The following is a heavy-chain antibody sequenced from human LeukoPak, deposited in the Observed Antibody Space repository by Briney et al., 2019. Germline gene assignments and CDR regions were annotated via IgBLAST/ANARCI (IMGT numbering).Heavy chain of an antibody. Sequence: GGSLRLSCAASGFTFSDYYMSWIRQAPGKGLEWVSYISSSSSYTNYADSVKGRFTISRDNAKNSLYLQMNSLRAEDTDVYYCAGFRVRWGAFDIWGQGTMVTVSS. D-gene: IGHD3-16*01. CDR3: AGFRVRWGAFDI. CDR2: ISSSSSYT. CDR1: GFTFSDYY. V-gene: IGHV3-11*06. J-gene: IGHJ3*02.